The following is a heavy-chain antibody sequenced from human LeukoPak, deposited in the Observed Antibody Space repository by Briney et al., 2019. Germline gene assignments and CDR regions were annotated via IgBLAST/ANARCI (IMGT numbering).Heavy chain of an antibody. Sequence: SETLSLTCTVSGGSISSYYWSWIRQPPGKGLEWIGYIYYSGSTNYNPSLKSRVTISVDTSKNQFSLELSSVSAADTAVYYCARDNWNYGSSMDVWGQGTTVTVSS. V-gene: IGHV4-59*01. CDR1: GGSISSYY. D-gene: IGHD1-7*01. CDR2: IYYSGST. J-gene: IGHJ6*02. CDR3: ARDNWNYGSSMDV.